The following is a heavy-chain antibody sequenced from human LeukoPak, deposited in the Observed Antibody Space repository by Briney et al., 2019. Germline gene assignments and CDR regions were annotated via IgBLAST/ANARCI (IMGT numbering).Heavy chain of an antibody. CDR3: ATAAVSDAFDI. V-gene: IGHV1-24*01. Sequence: ASVKVSCKVSGYTLTELSIHGVRQAPGKGLEWMGGFDPEDDETIYAQRFQGRVTMTEDTSTDTAYMELNSLRSEDTAVYYCATAAVSDAFDIWGQGTLVTVSS. CDR2: FDPEDDET. CDR1: GYTLTELS. J-gene: IGHJ3*02.